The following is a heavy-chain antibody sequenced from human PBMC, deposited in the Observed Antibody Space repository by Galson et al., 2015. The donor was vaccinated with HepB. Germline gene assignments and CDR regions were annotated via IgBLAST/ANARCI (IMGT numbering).Heavy chain of an antibody. J-gene: IGHJ3*01. CDR1: GFTFSNYA. CDR3: VKWARPGYGYFSEGFDV. CDR2: ISDGGDDT. V-gene: IGHV3-23*01. Sequence: SLRLSCAASGFTFSNYAMSWVRQAPGKGLEWVSAISDGGDDTYYADSVRGRFTISRDNFKNTLYLQMNSLRAEDTAAYYCVKWARPGYGYFSEGFDVWGQGTTVTVSS. D-gene: IGHD2-2*03.